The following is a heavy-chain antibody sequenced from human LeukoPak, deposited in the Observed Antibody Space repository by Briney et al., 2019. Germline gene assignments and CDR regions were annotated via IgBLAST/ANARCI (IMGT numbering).Heavy chain of an antibody. CDR2: IYYSGST. Sequence: SETLSLTCTVSGGSISSYYWSWIRQPPGKGLEWIGYIYYSGSTNYNPSLKSRVTISVDTSKNQLSLKLSSVTAADTAVYYCARVDTDYYDSCGYVDWGQGTLVTVSS. CDR3: ARVDTDYYDSCGYVD. CDR1: GGSISSYY. V-gene: IGHV4-59*01. J-gene: IGHJ4*02. D-gene: IGHD3-22*01.